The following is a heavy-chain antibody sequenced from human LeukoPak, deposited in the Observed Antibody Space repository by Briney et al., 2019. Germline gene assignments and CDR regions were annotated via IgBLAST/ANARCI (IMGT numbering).Heavy chain of an antibody. CDR3: ARVPNTQPRPPPYFDY. V-gene: IGHV4-30-2*01. CDR2: VYHSGSP. J-gene: IGHJ4*02. CDR1: GDSISSGDYS. D-gene: IGHD4/OR15-4a*01. Sequence: SETLSLTCAVSGDSISSGDYSWSWIRQPPGKGLEWIGHVYHSGSPYYNPSLKSRVTISVDRSKNQFSLKLSSVTAADTAVYYCARVPNTQPRPPPYFDYWGQGTLVTVSS.